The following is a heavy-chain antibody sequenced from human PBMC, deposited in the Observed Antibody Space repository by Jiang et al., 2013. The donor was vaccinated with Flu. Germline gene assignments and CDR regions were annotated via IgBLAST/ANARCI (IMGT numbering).Heavy chain of an antibody. CDR2: IYHSGST. CDR1: GGSISSGGYS. D-gene: IGHD4-17*01. V-gene: IGHV4-30-2*01. Sequence: TLSLTCAVSGGSISSGGYSWSWIRQPPGKGLEWIGYIYHSGSTYYNPSLKSRVTISVDRSKNQFSLKLSSVTAADTAVYYCARADGDLAYFDYWGQGTLVTVSS. CDR3: ARADGDLAYFDY. J-gene: IGHJ4*02.